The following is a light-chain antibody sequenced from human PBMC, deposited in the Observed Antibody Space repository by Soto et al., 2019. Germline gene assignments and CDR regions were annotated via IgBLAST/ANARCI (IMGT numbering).Light chain of an antibody. Sequence: DIQMTQSLSTLSASVGDRVTITCRASQSISSWLAWYQQKSGKAPKLLIYKASSLQSGVPSRFSGSGSGTEFTLTISSLQPDDFATYYCQQYHGFPWTFGQGTKVDIK. CDR3: QQYHGFPWT. J-gene: IGKJ1*01. V-gene: IGKV1-5*03. CDR2: KAS. CDR1: QSISSW.